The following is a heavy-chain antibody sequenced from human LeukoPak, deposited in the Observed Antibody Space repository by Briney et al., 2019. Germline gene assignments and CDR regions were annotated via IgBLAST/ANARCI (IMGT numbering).Heavy chain of an antibody. CDR1: GGTFSSYA. Sequence: GASVKVSCKASGGTFSSYAISWVRQAPGQGLEWVGGIIPIFGTANYAQKFQGRVTITADESTSTAYMELSSLRSEDTAVYYCARSSIAALSVDYWGQGTLVTVSS. CDR2: IIPIFGTA. D-gene: IGHD6-6*01. CDR3: ARSSIAALSVDY. J-gene: IGHJ4*02. V-gene: IGHV1-69*13.